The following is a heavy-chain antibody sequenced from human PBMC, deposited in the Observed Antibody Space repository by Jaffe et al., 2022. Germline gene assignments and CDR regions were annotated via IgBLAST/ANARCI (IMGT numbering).Heavy chain of an antibody. J-gene: IGHJ4*02. CDR1: GFTFSSYA. D-gene: IGHD2-2*01. Sequence: EVQLLESGGGLVQPGGSLRLSCAASGFTFSSYAMSWVRQAPGKGLEWVSAISGSGGSTYYADSVKGRFTISRDNSKNTLYLQMNSLRAEDTAVYYCAKDGGARIAVVVPATEFDYWGQGTLVTVSS. V-gene: IGHV3-23*01. CDR2: ISGSGGST. CDR3: AKDGGARIAVVVPATEFDY.